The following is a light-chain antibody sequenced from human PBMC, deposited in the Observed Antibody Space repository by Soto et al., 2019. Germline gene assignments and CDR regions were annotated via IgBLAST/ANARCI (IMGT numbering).Light chain of an antibody. CDR3: QQLNVYPPIT. CDR2: TAS. Sequence: DIQLTQSPSFLSSSVGDRVTITCRASQDVRRYLAWYQQKPGKPPKLLISTASTLQSGVPSRFSGSGFGTEFTLTISSLQPEDFAAYYCQQLNVYPPITFGQGTRLEIK. V-gene: IGKV1-9*01. J-gene: IGKJ5*01. CDR1: QDVRRY.